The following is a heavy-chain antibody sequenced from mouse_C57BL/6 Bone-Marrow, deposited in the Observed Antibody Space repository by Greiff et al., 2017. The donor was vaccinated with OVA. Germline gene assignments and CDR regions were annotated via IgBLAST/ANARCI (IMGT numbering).Heavy chain of an antibody. CDR3: ARGLNYGSSSFYAMDY. CDR1: GYSITSGYY. J-gene: IGHJ4*01. CDR2: ISYDGSN. D-gene: IGHD1-1*01. V-gene: IGHV3-6*01. Sequence: EVQLQQSGPGLVKPSQSLSLTCSVTGYSITSGYYWNWIRQFPGNKLEWMGYISYDGSNNYNPSLKNRISITRDTSKNQFFLKLNSVTTEDTATYYCARGLNYGSSSFYAMDYWGQGTSVTVSS.